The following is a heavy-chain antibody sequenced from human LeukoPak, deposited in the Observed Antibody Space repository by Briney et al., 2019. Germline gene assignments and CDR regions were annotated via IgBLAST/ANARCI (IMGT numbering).Heavy chain of an antibody. V-gene: IGHV3-9*01. CDR2: ISWNSDSI. CDR1: GFTFDDYA. J-gene: IGHJ4*02. CDR3: AKLAVAGTFDY. D-gene: IGHD6-19*01. Sequence: GGSLRLSCAASGFTFDDYAMHWVRQAPGKGLEWVSGISWNSDSIGYADSVKGRFTISRDNAKNSLYLQMNSLRAEDTALYYCAKLAVAGTFDYWGQGTLVTVSS.